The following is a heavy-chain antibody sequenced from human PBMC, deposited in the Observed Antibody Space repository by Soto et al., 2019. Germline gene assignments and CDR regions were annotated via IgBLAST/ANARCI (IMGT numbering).Heavy chain of an antibody. V-gene: IGHV1-18*01. J-gene: IGHJ4*02. CDR3: ARGRYEDY. Sequence: QVHLVQSGAEVKKPGASVKVSCKGSGYAFTTYGITWVRQAPGQGLEWMGWISAHNGNTNYAQKLQGRVTVTRDTSTSTAYMERRSLRSDDTAVYYCARGRYEDYWGQGALVTVSS. CDR2: ISAHNGNT. D-gene: IGHD1-1*01. CDR1: GYAFTTYG.